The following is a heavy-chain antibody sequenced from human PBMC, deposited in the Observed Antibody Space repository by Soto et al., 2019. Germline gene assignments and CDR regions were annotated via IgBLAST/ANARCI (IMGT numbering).Heavy chain of an antibody. CDR1: GGSISSYY. D-gene: IGHD1-26*01. CDR2: IYYSGST. J-gene: IGHJ6*03. Sequence: SETLSLTCTVSGGSISSYYWSWIRQPPGKGLEWIGYIYYSGSTNYNPSLKSGVTISVDTSKNQFSLRLSSVTAADTAVYYCARGEYYYYYMDVWGKGTTVTVSS. CDR3: ARGEYYYYYMDV. V-gene: IGHV4-59*01.